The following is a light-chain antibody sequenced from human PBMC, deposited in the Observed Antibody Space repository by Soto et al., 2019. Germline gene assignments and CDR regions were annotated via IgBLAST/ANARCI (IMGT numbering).Light chain of an antibody. CDR3: QQYDKFPHT. CDR1: ETINNW. Sequence: DIQMTQSPSTLSPSVGDRVTITCRASETINNWLAWYQQKPGKAPKLLIYKASTLEGGVPSRFSGSGSGTEFTLTISSLQPDDFATYYCQQYDKFPHTFGQGTRLEIK. CDR2: KAS. V-gene: IGKV1-5*03. J-gene: IGKJ5*01.